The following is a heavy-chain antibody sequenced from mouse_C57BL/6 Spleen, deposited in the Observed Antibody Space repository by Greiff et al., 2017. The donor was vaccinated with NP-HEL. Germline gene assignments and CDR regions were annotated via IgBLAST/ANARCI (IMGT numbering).Heavy chain of an antibody. V-gene: IGHV1-4*01. J-gene: IGHJ2*01. D-gene: IGHD1-1*01. CDR1: GYTFTSYT. Sequence: VQLQQSGAELARPGASVKMSCKASGYTFTSYTMHWVKQRPGQDLEWIGYINPSSGYTKYNQKFKDKATLTADKSSSTAYMQLSSLTSEGSAVYYSAKNGPYYFGCWGQGTTLTVSS. CDR2: INPSSGYT. CDR3: AKNGPYYFGC.